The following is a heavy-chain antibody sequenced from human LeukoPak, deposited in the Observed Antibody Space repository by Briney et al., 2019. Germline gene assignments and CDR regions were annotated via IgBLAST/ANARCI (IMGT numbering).Heavy chain of an antibody. J-gene: IGHJ4*02. V-gene: IGHV1-2*02. D-gene: IGHD2-2*01. Sequence: ASVKVSCKASGYTFTGYYMHWVRQAPGQGLEWMGWINPNSGGTNYAQKFQGRVTMTRDTSISTAYMELSRLRSDDTAVYYCAREQGTSWTEDYWGQGTLVTVSS. CDR3: AREQGTSWTEDY. CDR1: GYTFTGYY. CDR2: INPNSGGT.